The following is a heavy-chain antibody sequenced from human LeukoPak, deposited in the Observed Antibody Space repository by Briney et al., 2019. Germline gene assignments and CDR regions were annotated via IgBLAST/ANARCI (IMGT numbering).Heavy chain of an antibody. J-gene: IGHJ3*02. V-gene: IGHV4-38-2*01. CDR2: IYYSGST. CDR3: ASPYYDILTGYHSFDI. Sequence: GSLRLSCVASGFFISDYYMSWVRQAPGKGLEWIGSIYYSGSTNYNPSLKSRVTISVDTSKNQFSLKLSSVTAADTAVYYCASPYYDILTGYHSFDIWGQGTMVTVSS. D-gene: IGHD3-9*01. CDR1: GFFISDYY.